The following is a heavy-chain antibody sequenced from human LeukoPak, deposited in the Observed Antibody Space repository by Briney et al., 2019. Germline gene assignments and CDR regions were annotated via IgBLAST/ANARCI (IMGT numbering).Heavy chain of an antibody. CDR3: ARDSGSGWPYSDY. D-gene: IGHD6-19*01. CDR1: GYSISSGYY. Sequence: SETLSLTCTVSGYSISSGYYWGWIRQPPGKGLEWIGSIYHSGSTYYNPSLKSRVTISVDTSKNQFSLKLSSVTAADTAVYYCARDSGSGWPYSDYWGQGTLVTVSS. V-gene: IGHV4-38-2*02. CDR2: IYHSGST. J-gene: IGHJ4*02.